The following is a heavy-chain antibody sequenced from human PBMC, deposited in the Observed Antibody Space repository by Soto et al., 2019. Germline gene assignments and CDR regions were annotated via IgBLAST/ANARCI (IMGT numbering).Heavy chain of an antibody. V-gene: IGHV3-66*01. J-gene: IGHJ4*02. CDR2: IYSGGST. Sequence: EVQLVESGGGLVQPGGSLRLSCAVSGFTVSSNYMSWVRQAPGKGLEWVSVIYSGGSTYYADSVKGRFTISRDNSKNTLYLQLTTRGAGDTAVYYCARATYYYASGSYRVAYWGQGTLVTVSS. CDR3: ARATYYYASGSYRVAY. D-gene: IGHD3-10*01. CDR1: GFTVSSNY.